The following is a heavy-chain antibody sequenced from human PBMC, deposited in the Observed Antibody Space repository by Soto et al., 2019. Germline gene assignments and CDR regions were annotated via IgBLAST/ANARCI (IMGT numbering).Heavy chain of an antibody. J-gene: IGHJ4*02. V-gene: IGHV3-23*01. D-gene: IGHD3-10*01. CDR3: AKKVSSGPGSQYFDY. CDR2: FRTSGDGGTT. CDR1: GFTFSSYS. Sequence: HLGGSLRLSCAASGFTFSSYSMSWVRQAPGKGLEWVSGFRTSGDGGTTYYADSVKGRFTISRDNSKNMLFLQMNSLRAEDTAIYYCAKKVSSGPGSQYFDYWGQGTLVTVSS.